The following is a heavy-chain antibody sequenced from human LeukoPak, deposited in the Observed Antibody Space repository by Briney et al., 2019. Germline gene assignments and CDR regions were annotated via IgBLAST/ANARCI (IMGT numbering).Heavy chain of an antibody. CDR1: GFTVSSNF. CDR3: AIHRGTYWDY. CDR2: IHSGGST. D-gene: IGHD1-26*01. V-gene: IGHV3-66*01. Sequence: GGSLRLSCAASGFTVSSNFMSWVRQAPGKGLEWVSVIHSGGSTYHADSVKGRFTISRDNSKNTLYLQMNGLRAEDTAVYYCAIHRGTYWDYWGQGTLVTVSS. J-gene: IGHJ4*02.